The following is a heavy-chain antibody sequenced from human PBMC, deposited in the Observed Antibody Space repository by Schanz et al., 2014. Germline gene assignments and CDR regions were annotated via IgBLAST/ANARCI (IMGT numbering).Heavy chain of an antibody. D-gene: IGHD1-26*01. V-gene: IGHV3-7*01. J-gene: IGHJ4*02. CDR3: AREVGGSFGQHY. CDR1: RFTFSSYS. CDR2: IKPDGSEK. Sequence: VQLVESGGGVVQPGRSLRLSCEASRFTFSSYSFNWVRQAPGKGLEWVGIIKPDGSEKFYVDSVKGRFTISRDNAKNLMYLHLNSLRAEDTAVYYCAREVGGSFGQHYWGQGALVTVSS.